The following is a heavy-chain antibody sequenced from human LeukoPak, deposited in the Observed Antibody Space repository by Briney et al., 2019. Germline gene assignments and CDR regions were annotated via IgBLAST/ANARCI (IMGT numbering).Heavy chain of an antibody. D-gene: IGHD1-26*01. Sequence: GGSLRLSCAASGFTFSSYGMHWVRQAPGKGLEWVAVISYDGSNKYYADSVKGRFTISRDNSKNTLYLQMNSLRAEDTAVYYCAKGPKQKIVGATKYYFDYWGQGTLVTVSS. J-gene: IGHJ4*02. CDR2: ISYDGSNK. V-gene: IGHV3-30*18. CDR1: GFTFSSYG. CDR3: AKGPKQKIVGATKYYFDY.